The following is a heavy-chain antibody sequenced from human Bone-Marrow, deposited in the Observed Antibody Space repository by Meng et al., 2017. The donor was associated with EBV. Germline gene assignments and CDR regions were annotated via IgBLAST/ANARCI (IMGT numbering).Heavy chain of an antibody. D-gene: IGHD6-19*01. V-gene: IGHV3-11*01. Sequence: GELLGSGGGLGKPGGSLRLPCAASGFTLSDSYMSWIRQAPGKGLEWVAYISSSGSTIYYADSVKGRFTISRDNAKNSLYLQMNSLRAEDTAVYYCARDGGYSSGWYGYWGQGTLVTVSS. CDR3: ARDGGYSSGWYGY. CDR2: ISSSGSTI. J-gene: IGHJ4*02. CDR1: GFTLSDSY.